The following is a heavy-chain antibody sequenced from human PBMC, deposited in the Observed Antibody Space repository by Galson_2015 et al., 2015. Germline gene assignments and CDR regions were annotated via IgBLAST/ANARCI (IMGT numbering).Heavy chain of an antibody. D-gene: IGHD3-22*01. J-gene: IGHJ3*02. Sequence: VWVSRINSDGSSTSYADSVKGRFTISRDNAKNTLYLQMNSLRAEDTAVYYCAREDAGLYYYDSSGFDAFDIWGQGTMVTVSS. V-gene: IGHV3-74*01. CDR3: AREDAGLYYYDSSGFDAFDI. CDR2: INSDGSST.